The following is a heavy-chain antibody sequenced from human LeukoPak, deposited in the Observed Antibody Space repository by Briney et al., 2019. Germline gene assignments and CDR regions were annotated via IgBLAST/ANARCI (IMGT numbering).Heavy chain of an antibody. CDR3: AKRAPYYYDSSGRHFDY. CDR2: ISGSGGST. Sequence: GGSLRLSCAASGFTFSSYAMSWVRQAPGKGLEWVSAISGSGGSTYYADSVKGRFTISRDNSKNTLYLQMNSLRAEDTAVYHCAKRAPYYYDSSGRHFDYWGQGTLVTVSS. CDR1: GFTFSSYA. J-gene: IGHJ4*02. V-gene: IGHV3-23*01. D-gene: IGHD3-22*01.